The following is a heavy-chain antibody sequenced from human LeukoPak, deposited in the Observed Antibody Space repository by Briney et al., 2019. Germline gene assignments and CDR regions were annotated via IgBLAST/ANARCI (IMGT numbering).Heavy chain of an antibody. J-gene: IGHJ4*02. D-gene: IGHD2-21*01. CDR1: AYTFTDYC. Sequence: SLKISNEAAAYTFTDYCIMCVRQMPGKGLEWMGNIDPTDSYTNYSPSFQGHVTISVDESINTAYLQWYSLKASDTAMYYCARQSYWGQGTLVTVSS. CDR3: ARQSY. V-gene: IGHV5-10-1*01. CDR2: IDPTDSYT.